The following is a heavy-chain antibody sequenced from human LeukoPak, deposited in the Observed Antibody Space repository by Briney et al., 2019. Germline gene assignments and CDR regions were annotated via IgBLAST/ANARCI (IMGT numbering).Heavy chain of an antibody. CDR3: ARDLHGYSGYGTMYNWFDP. Sequence: SGTLSLTCTVSGGSISSYYWSWIRQPAGKGLEWIWRIYTSGSTNYNPSLKSRVTMPVDTPKNQFSLKLSSVTAADTAVYYCARDLHGYSGYGTMYNWFDPWGQRTLVTVSS. J-gene: IGHJ5*02. CDR2: IYTSGST. V-gene: IGHV4-4*07. CDR1: GGSISSYY. D-gene: IGHD5-12*01.